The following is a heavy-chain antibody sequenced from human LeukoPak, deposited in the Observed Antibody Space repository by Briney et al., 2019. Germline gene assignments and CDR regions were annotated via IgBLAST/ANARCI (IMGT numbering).Heavy chain of an antibody. CDR3: AREGIRDYGDYYFDY. CDR1: GGSFSGYY. D-gene: IGHD4-17*01. J-gene: IGHJ4*02. V-gene: IGHV4-34*01. CDR2: INHSGST. Sequence: SETLSLTCAVYGGSFSGYYWSWIRQPPGKGLEWIGEINHSGSTNYNPSLKSRVTISVDTSKNQFSLKLSSVTAADTAVYYCAREGIRDYGDYYFDYWGQGTLVTVSS.